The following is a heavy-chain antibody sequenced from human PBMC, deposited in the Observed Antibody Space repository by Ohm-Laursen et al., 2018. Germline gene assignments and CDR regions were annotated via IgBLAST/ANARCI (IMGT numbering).Heavy chain of an antibody. CDR1: GYTFDSFG. CDR3: AKFSLGGQLIGMGV. J-gene: IGHJ6*02. V-gene: IGHV1-18*01. CDR2: ISPYSGQT. Sequence: SVKVSCKASGYTFDSFGITWVRQAPGQGLEWMGWISPYSGQTKYALKLQGRVTMTTDTSTSTAYMDVRGLRSDDTAVYYCAKFSLGGQLIGMGVWGQGTTVTVSS. D-gene: IGHD3-16*01.